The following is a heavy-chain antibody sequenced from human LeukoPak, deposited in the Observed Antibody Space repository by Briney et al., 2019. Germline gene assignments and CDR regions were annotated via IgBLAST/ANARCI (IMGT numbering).Heavy chain of an antibody. CDR3: ARAPLGSYGDY. V-gene: IGHV3-48*03. Sequence: PGGSLRLSCAASGFTFSSYKMNWVRQAPGKGLEWVSYISSSGSTTYYADSVKGRFTISRDNAKNTLYLQMNSQRAEDTAVYYCARAPLGSYGDYWGQGTLVTVSS. D-gene: IGHD3-10*01. J-gene: IGHJ4*02. CDR1: GFTFSSYK. CDR2: ISSSGSTT.